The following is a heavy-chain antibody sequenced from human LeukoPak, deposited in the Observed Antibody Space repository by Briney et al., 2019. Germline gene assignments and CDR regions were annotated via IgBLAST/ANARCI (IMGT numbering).Heavy chain of an antibody. CDR1: GGSISSGGYS. CDR2: FYHSGST. CDR3: ARSIVLLPAAIGWFDP. D-gene: IGHD2-2*01. V-gene: IGHV4-30-2*01. J-gene: IGHJ5*02. Sequence: SQTLSLTGAVSGGSISSGGYSWSWIRHPPGKGLEWIGYFYHSGSTYYNPSLKSRVIISVDRSKNQFSLKLSSVAAADTAVYYCARSIVLLPAAIGWFDPWGQGTLVTVSS.